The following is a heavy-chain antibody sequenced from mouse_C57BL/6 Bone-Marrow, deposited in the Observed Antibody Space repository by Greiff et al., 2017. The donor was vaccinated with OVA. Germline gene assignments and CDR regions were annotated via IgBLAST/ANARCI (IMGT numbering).Heavy chain of an antibody. CDR1: GFTFSDYY. CDR3: ARLDYGPLDY. J-gene: IGHJ2*01. Sequence: EVMLVESGGGLVQPGGSLKLSCAASGFTFSDYYMYWVRQTPEKRLEWVAYISNGGGSTYYPDTVKGRFTISRDNAKNTLYLQMSRLKSEDTAMYYFARLDYGPLDYWGQGTTLTVSS. D-gene: IGHD1-1*02. V-gene: IGHV5-12*01. CDR2: ISNGGGST.